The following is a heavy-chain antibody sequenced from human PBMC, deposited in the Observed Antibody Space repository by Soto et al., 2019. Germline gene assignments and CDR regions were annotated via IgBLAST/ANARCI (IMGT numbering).Heavy chain of an antibody. J-gene: IGHJ3*02. CDR3: ASAYYYDSSGYYSQDAFDI. CDR1: GYSFTSYW. D-gene: IGHD3-22*01. Sequence: GESLKISCKGSGYSFTSYWIGWVRQMPGKSLEWMGIIYPGDSDTGYSPFFQGQVTISADKSISTAYLQWSSLKASDTAMYYCASAYYYDSSGYYSQDAFDIWGQGTMVTVSS. V-gene: IGHV5-51*01. CDR2: IYPGDSDT.